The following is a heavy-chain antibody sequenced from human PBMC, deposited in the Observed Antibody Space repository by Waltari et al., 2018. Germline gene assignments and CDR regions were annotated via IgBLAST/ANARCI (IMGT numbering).Heavy chain of an antibody. J-gene: IGHJ4*02. CDR3: ARVVITFGGVIEY. D-gene: IGHD3-16*01. CDR1: GYSISSGSY. CDR2: IYHSGST. V-gene: IGHV4-38-2*01. Sequence: QVQLQESGPGLVKPSETLSLTCAVSGYSISSGSYWGWIRQPPGKRLEWIGSIYHSGSTYYNPSRKSRVTISVDTSKNQFSLKLSSVTAADTAVYYCARVVITFGGVIEYWGQGTLVTVSS.